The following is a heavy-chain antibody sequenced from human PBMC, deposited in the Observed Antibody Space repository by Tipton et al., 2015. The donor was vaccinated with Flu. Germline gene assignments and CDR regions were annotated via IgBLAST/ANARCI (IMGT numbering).Heavy chain of an antibody. J-gene: IGHJ3*01. Sequence: VQLVQSGGGLVQPGGSLRLSCVASGFTFSDHNMDWFRQAPGKGLEWVARKRNKASGYTTEYAPSVRGRFTISRDDSENSLYLQMSSLKTEDTAVHYCVRENTKFAFDFWGLGTMVTVSS. D-gene: IGHD1/OR15-1a*01. V-gene: IGHV3-72*01. CDR1: GFTFSDHN. CDR3: VRENTKFAFDF. CDR2: KRNKASGYTT.